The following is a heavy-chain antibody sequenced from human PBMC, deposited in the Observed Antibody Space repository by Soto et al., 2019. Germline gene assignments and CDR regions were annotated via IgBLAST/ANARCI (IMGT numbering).Heavy chain of an antibody. CDR1: GGSISSGGYY. J-gene: IGHJ4*02. D-gene: IGHD6-13*01. V-gene: IGHV4-31*02. CDR3: ARGGIAAAAPPDY. Sequence: SETLSLTWTVSGGSISSGGYYWSWIRQHPGKGLEWIGYIYYSGSTYYNPSLKSRVTISVDTSKNQFSLKLSSVTAADTAVYYCARGGIAAAAPPDYWGQGTLVTVSS. CDR2: IYYSGST.